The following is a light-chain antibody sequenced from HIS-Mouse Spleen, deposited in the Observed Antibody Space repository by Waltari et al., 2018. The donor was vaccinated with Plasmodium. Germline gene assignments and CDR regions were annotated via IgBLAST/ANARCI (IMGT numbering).Light chain of an antibody. CDR1: SSAVGIYNL. CDR3: CSYAGSSTNWV. J-gene: IGLJ3*02. Sequence: QPALTPPASVSGSPGPSITISCPGTSSAVGIYNLFSWYQQHPGKAPKLMIYEGSKRPSGVSNRFSGSKSGNTASLTISGLQAEDEADYYCCSYAGSSTNWVFGGGTKLTVL. CDR2: EGS. V-gene: IGLV2-23*01.